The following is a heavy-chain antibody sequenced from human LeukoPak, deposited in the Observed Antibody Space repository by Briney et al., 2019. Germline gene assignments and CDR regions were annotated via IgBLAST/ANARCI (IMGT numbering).Heavy chain of an antibody. J-gene: IGHJ6*03. Sequence: GGSLRLSCAASGFTFDDYGMSWVRQAPGKVLEWVSGINWNGGSTGYADSVKGRFTISRDNAKNSLYLQMNSLRAEDTALYYCARVHYDILTGYYISSNYYYMDVWGKGTTVAVSS. V-gene: IGHV3-20*04. CDR1: GFTFDDYG. D-gene: IGHD3-9*01. CDR2: INWNGGST. CDR3: ARVHYDILTGYYISSNYYYMDV.